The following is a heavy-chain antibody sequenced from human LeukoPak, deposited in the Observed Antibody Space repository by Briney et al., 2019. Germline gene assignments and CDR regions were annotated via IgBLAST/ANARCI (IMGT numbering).Heavy chain of an antibody. CDR3: ARDGPSDGL. CDR2: IYSTGST. Sequence: SETLSLTCSVSGSSISSYYWSWVRQPAGKGLEWIGRIYSTGSTNYSPSLKSRVTISVDTSKNQFSLKLSSVTAADTAVYYCARDGPSDGLWGQGTLVTVSS. V-gene: IGHV4-4*07. CDR1: GSSISSYY. J-gene: IGHJ4*02.